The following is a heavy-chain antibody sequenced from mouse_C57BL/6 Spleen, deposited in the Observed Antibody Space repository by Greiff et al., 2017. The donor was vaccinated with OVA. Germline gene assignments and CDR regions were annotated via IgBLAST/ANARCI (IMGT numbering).Heavy chain of an antibody. CDR2: IDPETGGN. Sequence: QVQLQQSGAELVRPGASVTLSCKASGYTFTDYEMHWVKQTPVHGLEWIGAIDPETGGNAYNQKFKGKAILTADKSSSTAYMELRSLTSEDSAVYYCTREDYGSDYWGQGTTLTVSS. J-gene: IGHJ2*01. CDR3: TREDYGSDY. V-gene: IGHV1-15*01. D-gene: IGHD1-1*01. CDR1: GYTFTDYE.